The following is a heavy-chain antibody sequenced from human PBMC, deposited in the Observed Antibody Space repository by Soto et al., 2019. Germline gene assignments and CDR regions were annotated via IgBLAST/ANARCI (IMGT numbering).Heavy chain of an antibody. V-gene: IGHV4-59*01. D-gene: IGHD1-26*01. CDR1: GGSIRSYY. Sequence: QVQLQESGPGLVKPSETLSLTCTVSGGSIRSYYWSWIRQPPGKGLEWIGYIYYSGSTNYNPSLKSRVTISIYTSKSQFSLNLRSVTTADTAVYYCARDRGSDWGQGTLVTVSS. J-gene: IGHJ4*02. CDR2: IYYSGST. CDR3: ARDRGSD.